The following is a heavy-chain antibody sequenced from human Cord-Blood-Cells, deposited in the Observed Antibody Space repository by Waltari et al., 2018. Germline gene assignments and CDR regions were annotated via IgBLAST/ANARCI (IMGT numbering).Heavy chain of an antibody. Sequence: EVQLVESGGGLVQPGGSLRLSCAASGFTVSSNYMRWVRRAPGKGLGLVSVIYSGGSTYYADSGKGRFTISRDNSKNTLYLQMNSLRAEDTAVYYCARGSSELRDAFDIWGQGTMVTVSS. V-gene: IGHV3-66*01. CDR2: IYSGGST. D-gene: IGHD1-7*01. CDR1: GFTVSSNY. CDR3: ARGSSELRDAFDI. J-gene: IGHJ3*02.